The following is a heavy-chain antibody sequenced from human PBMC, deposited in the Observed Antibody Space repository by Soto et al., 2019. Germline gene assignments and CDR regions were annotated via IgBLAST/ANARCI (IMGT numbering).Heavy chain of an antibody. CDR2: ISGSGGST. CDR1: GFTFSSYA. D-gene: IGHD6-19*01. J-gene: IGHJ6*02. V-gene: IGHV3-23*01. CDR3: AKDLLAVAGKVYYYGMDV. Sequence: GSLRLSCAASGFTFSSYAMSWVRQAPGKGLEWVSAISGSGGSTYYADSVKGRFTISRDNSKNTLYLQMNSLRAEDTAVYYCAKDLLAVAGKVYYYGMDVWGQGTTVTVSS.